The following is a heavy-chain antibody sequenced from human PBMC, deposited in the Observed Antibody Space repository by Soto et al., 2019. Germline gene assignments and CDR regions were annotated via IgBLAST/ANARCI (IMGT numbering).Heavy chain of an antibody. V-gene: IGHV1-69*13. J-gene: IGHJ6*02. CDR3: ARESPQYGDYYCYGKDV. D-gene: IGHD4-17*01. CDR1: GGTLSSYA. Sequence: SVKVSCKASGGTLSSYAISWVRQAPGQGLEWMGGIIPIFGTANYAQKFQGRVTITADESTSTAYMELSSLRSEDTAVYYCARESPQYGDYYCYGKDVWGQGTTVTVSS. CDR2: IIPIFGTA.